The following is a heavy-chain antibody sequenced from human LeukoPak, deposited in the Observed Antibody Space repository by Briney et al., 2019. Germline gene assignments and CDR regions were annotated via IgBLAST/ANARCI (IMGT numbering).Heavy chain of an antibody. CDR3: AREPKAYDFWSGQTPDY. CDR2: ISSSSSYI. V-gene: IGHV3-21*01. CDR1: GFTFSSYS. Sequence: GGSLKLSCAASGFTFSSYSMNWVRQAPGKGLEWVSSISSSSSYIYYADSVKGRFTISRDNAKNSLYLQMNSLRAEDTAVYYCAREPKAYDFWSGQTPDYWGQGTLVTVSS. D-gene: IGHD3-3*01. J-gene: IGHJ4*02.